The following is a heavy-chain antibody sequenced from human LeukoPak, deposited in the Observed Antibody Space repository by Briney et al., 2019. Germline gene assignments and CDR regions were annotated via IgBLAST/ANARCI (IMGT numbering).Heavy chain of an antibody. Sequence: PGGSLRLSCTASGFTFSSHWMSWVRQAPGEGLEWVANIKQDGSEKYYVDSVKGRFTISRDNAKNSLYLQMNSLRAEDTAVYYCARHFGEYSYDGYFDYWGQGTLVTVSS. CDR1: GFTFSSHW. CDR3: ARHFGEYSYDGYFDY. J-gene: IGHJ4*02. D-gene: IGHD5-18*01. V-gene: IGHV3-7*01. CDR2: IKQDGSEK.